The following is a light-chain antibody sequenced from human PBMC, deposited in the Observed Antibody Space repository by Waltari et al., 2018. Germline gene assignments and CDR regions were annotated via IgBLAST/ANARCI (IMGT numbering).Light chain of an antibody. CDR2: GAS. Sequence: EIVMTQSPATRSVSPGERATLSCRASQSVSSNLVWYQQKPGQAPRPLIYGASTRATGIPDRFSGSGSGTEFTLTISSLQSEDFAVYYCQQYKNWPRTFGQGTKLQIK. CDR3: QQYKNWPRT. V-gene: IGKV3-15*01. J-gene: IGKJ2*02. CDR1: QSVSSN.